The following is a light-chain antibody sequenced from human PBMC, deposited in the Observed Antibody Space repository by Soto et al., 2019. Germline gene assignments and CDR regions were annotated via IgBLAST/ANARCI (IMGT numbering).Light chain of an antibody. CDR1: QSVFFTSNNKNQ. Sequence: DIVMTQSPDSLAVSLGERATINCKSSQSVFFTSNNKNQLAWYQQKPGQPPRLLIYWASTRESGVPDRFNGSGSGTDFTLTISSLQAEDVAVYYCQQYYDTPALTFGGGTKVDIK. J-gene: IGKJ4*01. CDR3: QQYYDTPALT. V-gene: IGKV4-1*01. CDR2: WAS.